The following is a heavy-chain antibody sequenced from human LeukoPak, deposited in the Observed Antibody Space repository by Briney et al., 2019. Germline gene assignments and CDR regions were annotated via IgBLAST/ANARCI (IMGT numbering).Heavy chain of an antibody. CDR1: GYSFSNYW. CDR2: IYPADSDT. Sequence: GESLKISCKGSGYSFSNYWIGWVRQMPGKGLEWMAIIYPADSDTRYSPSFIGQVTISADKSVNTAYLQWNSLKASDTAMYYCARQASSSGVDAFDIWGQGTMVTVSS. V-gene: IGHV5-51*01. J-gene: IGHJ3*02. D-gene: IGHD6-6*01. CDR3: ARQASSSGVDAFDI.